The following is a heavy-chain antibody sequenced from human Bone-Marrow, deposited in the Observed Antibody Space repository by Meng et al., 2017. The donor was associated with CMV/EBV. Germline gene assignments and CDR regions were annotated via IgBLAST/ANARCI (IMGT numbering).Heavy chain of an antibody. Sequence: YAMHWVRQAPGKGLEWVAVISYDGSNKYYADSVKGRFTISRDNSKNTLYLQMNSLRAEDTAVYYCARDLKDTAMVQTYYYYYGMDVWGQGTTVTVSS. D-gene: IGHD5-18*01. CDR3: ARDLKDTAMVQTYYYYYGMDV. CDR1: YA. CDR2: ISYDGSNK. V-gene: IGHV3-30*04. J-gene: IGHJ6*02.